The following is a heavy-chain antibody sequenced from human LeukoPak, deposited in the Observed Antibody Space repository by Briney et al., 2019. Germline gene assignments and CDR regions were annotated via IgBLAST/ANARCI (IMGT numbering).Heavy chain of an antibody. D-gene: IGHD3-3*01. CDR2: INHSGST. V-gene: IGHV4-34*01. CDR1: GGSFSGYY. J-gene: IGHJ4*02. Sequence: SETLSLTCAVYGGSFSGYYWSWIRQPPGKGLEWIGEINHSGSTNYNPSLKSRVTISVDTSKNQFSLKLSSVTAADTAVYYCARLSYDFWSGYYRYFDYWGQGTLVTVSS. CDR3: ARLSYDFWSGYYRYFDY.